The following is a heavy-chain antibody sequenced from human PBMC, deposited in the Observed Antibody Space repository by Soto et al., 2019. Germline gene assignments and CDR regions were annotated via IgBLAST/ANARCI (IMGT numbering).Heavy chain of an antibody. D-gene: IGHD3-10*01. CDR3: ARDALNYYGSGSYENWFDP. CDR1: GFTFSSYW. Sequence: PGGSLRLSCAASGFTFSSYWMSWVRQAPGKGLEWVANIKQDGSEKYYVDSVKGRFTISRDNAKNQFSLKLSSVTAADTAVYYCARDALNYYGSGSYENWFDPWGQGTLVTVSS. J-gene: IGHJ5*02. V-gene: IGHV3-7*03. CDR2: IKQDGSEK.